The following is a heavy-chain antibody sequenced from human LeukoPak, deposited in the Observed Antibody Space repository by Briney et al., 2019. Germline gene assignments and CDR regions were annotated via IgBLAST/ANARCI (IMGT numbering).Heavy chain of an antibody. J-gene: IGHJ4*02. D-gene: IGHD1-14*01. Sequence: QTGGSLRLSCAASGFTFSSYAMSWVRQAPGKGLEWVAFIRYDGSNKYYADSVKGRFTISRDNAKNSLYLQMNSLRAEDTAVYYCARERRSRIDYWGQGTLVTVSS. V-gene: IGHV3-30*02. CDR1: GFTFSSYA. CDR3: ARERRSRIDY. CDR2: IRYDGSNK.